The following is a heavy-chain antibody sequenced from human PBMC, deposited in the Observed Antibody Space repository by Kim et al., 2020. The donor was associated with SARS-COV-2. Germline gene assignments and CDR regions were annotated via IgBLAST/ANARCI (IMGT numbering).Heavy chain of an antibody. D-gene: IGHD5-12*01. CDR2: IWYDGSNK. Sequence: GGSLRLSCAASGFTFSSYAMHWVRQAPGKGLEWVAVIWYDGSNKYYADSVKGRFTISRDNSKNTLYLQMNSLRAEDTAVYYCAKDKEPGYKDWYFDLWGRGTLVTVSS. J-gene: IGHJ2*01. V-gene: IGHV3-33*06. CDR3: AKDKEPGYKDWYFDL. CDR1: GFTFSSYA.